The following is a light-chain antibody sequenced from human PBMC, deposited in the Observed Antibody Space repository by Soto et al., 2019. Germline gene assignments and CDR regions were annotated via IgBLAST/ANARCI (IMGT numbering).Light chain of an antibody. J-gene: IGKJ4*01. Sequence: EIVLTQSPATLSLSPGERATLSRRASQRVSSYLAWYQQKPGQAPRLLIYDASNRATGIPARFSGSGSGTDFTLTISSLEPEDFAVYYCQQRSNWLLTFGGGTKVEIK. V-gene: IGKV3-11*01. CDR1: QRVSSY. CDR3: QQRSNWLLT. CDR2: DAS.